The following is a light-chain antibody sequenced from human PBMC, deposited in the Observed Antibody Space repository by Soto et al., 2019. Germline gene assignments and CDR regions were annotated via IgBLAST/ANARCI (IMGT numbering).Light chain of an antibody. Sequence: EIVLTQSPGTLSLSPGERATLSCRASQSVNNNNLVWYQQKSGQAPSLLISGISNRATGVPDRFSGYGSGSDFTLSISRLEPDDSAVYYCHHYDDSSWRFGRGTTVYI. J-gene: IGKJ1*01. CDR1: QSVNNNN. V-gene: IGKV3-20*01. CDR2: GIS. CDR3: HHYDDSSWR.